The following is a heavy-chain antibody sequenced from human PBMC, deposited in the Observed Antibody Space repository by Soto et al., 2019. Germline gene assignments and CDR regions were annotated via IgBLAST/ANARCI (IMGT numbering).Heavy chain of an antibody. V-gene: IGHV4-30-4*01. D-gene: IGHD3-22*01. J-gene: IGHJ2*01. CDR3: ASTPSSGYYAYWYFDL. Sequence: QVQLQESGPGLVKPSQTLSLTCTVSGGSISSGDYYWSWIRQPPGKGLEWIGYIYYSGSTYSNPSLKSRVTISVDTSKHQFSLKLSSVTAADMAVYYCASTPSSGYYAYWYFDLWGRGTLVTVSS. CDR1: GGSISSGDYY. CDR2: IYYSGST.